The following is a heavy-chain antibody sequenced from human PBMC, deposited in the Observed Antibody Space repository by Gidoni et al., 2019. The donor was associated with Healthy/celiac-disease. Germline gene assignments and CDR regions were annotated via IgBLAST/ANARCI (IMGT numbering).Heavy chain of an antibody. CDR2: ISSSSSYI. V-gene: IGHV3-21*01. CDR1: GFTFSSYS. J-gene: IGHJ3*02. CDR3: ARGQKRDGYNREEAFDI. Sequence: EVQLVESGGGLVKPGGSLRLSCAASGFTFSSYSMNWVRQAPGKGLEWVSSISSSSSYIYYADSVKGRFTISRDNAKNSLYLQMNSLRAEDTAVYYCARGQKRDGYNREEAFDIWGQGTMVTVSS. D-gene: IGHD5-12*01.